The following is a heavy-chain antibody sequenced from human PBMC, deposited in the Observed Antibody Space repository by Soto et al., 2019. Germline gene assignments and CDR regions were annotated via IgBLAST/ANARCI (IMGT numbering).Heavy chain of an antibody. D-gene: IGHD3-3*01. V-gene: IGHV1-8*02. CDR3: ARGLLDSIFGVVISNWFDP. CDR1: GYTFTGYY. J-gene: IGHJ5*02. CDR2: MNPNSGNT. Sequence: ASVKVSCKASGYTFTGYYMHWVRQAPGQGLEWMGWMNPNSGNTGYAQKFQGRVTMTRNTSISTAYMELSSLRSEDTAVYYCARGLLDSIFGVVISNWFDPWGQGTLVTVSS.